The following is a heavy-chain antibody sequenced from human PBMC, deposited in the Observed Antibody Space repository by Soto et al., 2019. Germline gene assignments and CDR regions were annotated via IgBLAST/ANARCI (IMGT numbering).Heavy chain of an antibody. CDR3: AKDRIHYYFDY. CDR1: GFTFSSYA. V-gene: IGHV3-23*01. CDR2: ISGSGGST. J-gene: IGHJ4*02. Sequence: VVSLRLSCAASGFTFSSYAMSWVRQAPGKGLEWVSAISGSGGSTYYADSVKGRFTISRDNSKNTLYLQMNSLRAEDTAVYYCAKDRIHYYFDYWGQGTLVTVSS.